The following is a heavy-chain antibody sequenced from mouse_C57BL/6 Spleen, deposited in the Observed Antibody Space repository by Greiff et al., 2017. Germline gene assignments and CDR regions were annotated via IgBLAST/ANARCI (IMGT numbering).Heavy chain of an antibody. Sequence: EVKLMESGGGLVKPGGSLKLSCAASGFTFSSYAMSWVRQTPEKRLEWVATISDGGSYTYYPDNVKGRFTISRDNAKNNLYLQMSHLKSEDTAMYYCARGEDKGDYFDYWGQGTTLTVSS. V-gene: IGHV5-4*03. CDR1: GFTFSSYA. CDR2: ISDGGSYT. J-gene: IGHJ2*01. D-gene: IGHD1-3*01. CDR3: ARGEDKGDYFDY.